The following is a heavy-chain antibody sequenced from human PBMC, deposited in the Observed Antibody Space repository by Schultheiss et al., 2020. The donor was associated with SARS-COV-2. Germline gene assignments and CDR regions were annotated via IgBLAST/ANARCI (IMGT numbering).Heavy chain of an antibody. CDR1: GGSISSYY. Sequence: SETLSLTCTVSGGSISSYYWSWIRQPPGKGLEWIGYIYYSGSTNYNPSLKSRVTISVDKSKNQFSLNLSSVTAADTAVYYCARDSDYNRGNYYYYYYMDVWGKGTTVTVSS. V-gene: IGHV4-59*01. CDR2: IYYSGST. CDR3: ARDSDYNRGNYYYYYYMDV. J-gene: IGHJ6*03. D-gene: IGHD4-11*01.